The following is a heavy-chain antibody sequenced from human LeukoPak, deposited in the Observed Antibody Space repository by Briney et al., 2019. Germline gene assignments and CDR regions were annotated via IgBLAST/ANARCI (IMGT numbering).Heavy chain of an antibody. CDR3: ARGGGAAAGFDY. CDR1: GGSISSSSYY. Sequence: SETLSLTCTVSGGSISSSSYYWGWIRQPPGKGLEWIGSIYYSGSTYYNPSLKSRVTISVDTSKNQFSLKLSSVTAADTAVYYCARGGGAAAGFDYWGQGTLVTVSS. J-gene: IGHJ4*02. CDR2: IYYSGST. V-gene: IGHV4-39*07. D-gene: IGHD6-13*01.